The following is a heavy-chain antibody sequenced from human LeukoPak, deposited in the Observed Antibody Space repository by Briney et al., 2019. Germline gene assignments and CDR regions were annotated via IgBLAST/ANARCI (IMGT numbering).Heavy chain of an antibody. V-gene: IGHV4-30-2*01. CDR3: ARHPQNGPYYFDY. J-gene: IGHJ4*02. CDR2: IYHSGST. D-gene: IGHD1-1*01. Sequence: SETLSLTCTVSGGSISSGGYYWSWIRQPPGKGLEWIGYIYHSGSTYYNTSLKSRVTMSVDTSKNQFSLKLSSVTAADTAVYYCARHPQNGPYYFDYWGQGSLVTVSS. CDR1: GGSISSGGYY.